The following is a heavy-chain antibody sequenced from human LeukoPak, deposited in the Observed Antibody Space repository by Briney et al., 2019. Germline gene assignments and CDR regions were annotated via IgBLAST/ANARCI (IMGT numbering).Heavy chain of an antibody. V-gene: IGHV3-21*01. CDR2: ISSSSSYI. J-gene: IGHJ4*02. D-gene: IGHD3-10*01. Sequence: KSGGSLRLSCAASGFTFSSYSMNWVRQAPGKGLEWVSSISSSSSYIYYADSVKGRFTISRDNAKNTLYLQMNSLRAEDTAVYYCARDLYYYGSGSYSGRRIWGQGALVTVSS. CDR3: ARDLYYYGSGSYSGRRI. CDR1: GFTFSSYS.